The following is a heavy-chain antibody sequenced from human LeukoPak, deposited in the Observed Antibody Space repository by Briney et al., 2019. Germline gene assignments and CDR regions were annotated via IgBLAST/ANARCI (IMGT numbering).Heavy chain of an antibody. D-gene: IGHD3-3*01. J-gene: IGHJ4*02. Sequence: PGGSLRLSCRANGFTFSSYVMSWVRQTPGKGLELVSSIAAGGGSTYYADSVKGRFTISRDNSKNTLYLQMNSLRAEDTAVYYCAKVFTMTIGCLSYWGQGTLVTVSS. CDR2: IAAGGGST. V-gene: IGHV3-23*01. CDR1: GFTFSSYV. CDR3: AKVFTMTIGCLSY.